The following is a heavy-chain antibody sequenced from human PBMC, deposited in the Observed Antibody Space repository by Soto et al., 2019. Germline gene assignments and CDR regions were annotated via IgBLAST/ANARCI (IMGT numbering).Heavy chain of an antibody. Sequence: QITLKESGPTLVKPTQTLTLTCTFSGFSLSTSGVGVGWIRQPPGKALEWLALIYWDDDKRYSPSLKSRLTITKDTSKNQVVLTMTNMDPVDTATYDCALTTVTTPFDYWGQGTLVTVSS. J-gene: IGHJ4*02. CDR3: ALTTVTTPFDY. D-gene: IGHD4-17*01. CDR1: GFSLSTSGVG. V-gene: IGHV2-5*02. CDR2: IYWDDDK.